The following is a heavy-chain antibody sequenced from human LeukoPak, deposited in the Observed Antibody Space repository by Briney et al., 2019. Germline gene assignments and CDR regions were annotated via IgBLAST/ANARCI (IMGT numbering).Heavy chain of an antibody. D-gene: IGHD3-3*01. CDR3: ARDPPPRSYDSNY. CDR2: ISSSGTTI. CDR1: GFTVSDYY. J-gene: IGHJ4*02. V-gene: IGHV3-11*01. Sequence: PGGSLRLSCAASGFTVSDYYMSWIRQAPGKGLEWVSFISSSGTTINYADSVKGRFTISRDNAKNSLYLQMNSLRAEDTAVYYCARDPPPRSYDSNYWGQGTLVTVSS.